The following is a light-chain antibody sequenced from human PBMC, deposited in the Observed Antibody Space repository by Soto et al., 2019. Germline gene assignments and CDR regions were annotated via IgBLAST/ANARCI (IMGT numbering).Light chain of an antibody. J-gene: IGKJ1*01. CDR1: QGIRND. CDR3: LQDDIYWWT. CDR2: SAS. Sequence: AIQMTQSPSSLSASFGDRVTITCRASQGIRNDLAWYQQKPGTAPKLLIQSASTLQSRVPSRFSGSRSGIHVNVTVRSRQPDDIAYYFRLQDDIYWWTFGKGTQVVLK. V-gene: IGKV1-6*02.